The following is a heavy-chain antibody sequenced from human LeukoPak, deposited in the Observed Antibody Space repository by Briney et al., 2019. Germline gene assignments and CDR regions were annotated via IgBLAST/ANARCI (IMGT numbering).Heavy chain of an antibody. CDR2: ISYDGSNK. J-gene: IGHJ4*02. D-gene: IGHD2-15*01. CDR3: ARDSLLYSLLPVLDY. V-gene: IGHV3-30-3*01. CDR1: GFTFSSYD. Sequence: GRSLRLSCAASGFTFSSYDMHWVRQAPGKGLEWVAVISYDGSNKYYADSVKGRFTISRDNSKNTLYLQMNSLRAEDTAVYYCARDSLLYSLLPVLDYWGQGTLVTVSS.